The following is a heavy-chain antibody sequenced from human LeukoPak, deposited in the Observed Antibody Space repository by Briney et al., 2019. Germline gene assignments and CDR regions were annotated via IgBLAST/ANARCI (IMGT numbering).Heavy chain of an antibody. V-gene: IGHV4-59*08. CDR2: IYYSGST. Sequence: SETLSLTCTVSGGSVSSYYWSWIRQPPGKGLEWIGYIYYSGSTNYNPSLKSRVTISVDTSKNQFSLKLSSVTAADTAVYYCASNYYGSGSLDYWGQGNLVTVSS. D-gene: IGHD3-10*01. CDR3: ASNYYGSGSLDY. J-gene: IGHJ4*02. CDR1: GGSVSSYY.